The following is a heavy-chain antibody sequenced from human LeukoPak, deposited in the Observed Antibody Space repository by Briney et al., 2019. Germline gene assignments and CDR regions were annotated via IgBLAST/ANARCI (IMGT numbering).Heavy chain of an antibody. CDR3: VRGGYYDILTGYLNY. J-gene: IGHJ4*02. CDR2: INPNSGGT. Sequence: ASVKVSCKASGYTFTGYYMHWVRQAPGQGLEWMGWINPNSGGTNYAQKFQGRVTMTRETSISTAYMELSRLRSDDTAVYYCVRGGYYDILTGYLNYWGQGTPVTVSS. V-gene: IGHV1-2*02. CDR1: GYTFTGYY. D-gene: IGHD3-9*01.